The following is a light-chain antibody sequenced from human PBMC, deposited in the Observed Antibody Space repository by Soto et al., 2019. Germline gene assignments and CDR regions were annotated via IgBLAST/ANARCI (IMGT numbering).Light chain of an antibody. Sequence: QSALTQPASVSGSPGQSITISCTGTSSDVGGYNYVSWYQHHPGKAPKLMIYDVSNRASGVSNRFSGSKSGNTASLTISGLQAEDEAGYYCSSYRSSSIPVVFGGGTKLPS. CDR1: SSDVGGYNY. CDR3: SSYRSSSIPVV. J-gene: IGLJ2*01. CDR2: DVS. V-gene: IGLV2-14*03.